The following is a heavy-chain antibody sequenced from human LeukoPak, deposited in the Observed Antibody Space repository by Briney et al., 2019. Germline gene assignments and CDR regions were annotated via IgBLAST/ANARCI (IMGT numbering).Heavy chain of an antibody. V-gene: IGHV4-59*01. CDR2: IYYSGST. J-gene: IGHJ5*02. CDR3: ARFYDSSGYYYRWFDP. CDR1: GGSISSYY. Sequence: SETLSLTCTVSGGSISSYYWSWIRQPPGMGLEWIGYIYYSGSTNYNPSLKSRVTISVDTSKNQFSLKLSSVTAADTAVYYCARFYDSSGYYYRWFDPWGQGTLVTVSS. D-gene: IGHD3-22*01.